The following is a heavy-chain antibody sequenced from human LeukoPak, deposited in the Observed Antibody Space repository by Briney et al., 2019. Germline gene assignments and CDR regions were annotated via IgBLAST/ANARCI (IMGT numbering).Heavy chain of an antibody. J-gene: IGHJ4*02. Sequence: ASVKVSCKASGYTFTSYYMHWVRQAPGQGLEWMGIINPSGGSTSYAQKFQGRVTLTRDTSTSTAYMDLSSLRSEDTAIYYCAREEFGGDHDYWGQGTLVIVSS. D-gene: IGHD2-21*02. CDR2: INPSGGST. CDR1: GYTFTSYY. CDR3: AREEFGGDHDY. V-gene: IGHV1-46*01.